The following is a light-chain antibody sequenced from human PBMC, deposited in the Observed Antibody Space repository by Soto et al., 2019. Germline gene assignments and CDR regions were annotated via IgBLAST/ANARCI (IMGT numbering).Light chain of an antibody. Sequence: DIVMTQSPDSLAVSLGERATINCKCSQSVLYSSNNKNYLAWYQQKPGQPPKLLIYWASTRESGVPDRFSGSGSGTDFTLTISSLQAEDVAVYYCQQYYSTPPKFGQGTKVDI. CDR3: QQYYSTPPK. V-gene: IGKV4-1*01. CDR1: QSVLYSSNNKNY. CDR2: WAS. J-gene: IGKJ1*01.